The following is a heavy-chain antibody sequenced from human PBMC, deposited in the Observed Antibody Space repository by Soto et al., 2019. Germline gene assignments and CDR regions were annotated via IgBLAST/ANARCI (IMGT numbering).Heavy chain of an antibody. V-gene: IGHV4-34*01. J-gene: IGHJ5*02. CDR1: GGSFSGYY. CDR2: INHSGST. CDR3: ARDWPQGTRNNWFDP. Sequence: SETLSLTCAVYGGSFSGYYWSWIRQPPGKGLEWIGEINHSGSTNYNPSLKSRVTISVDTSKNQFSLKLSSVTAADTAVYYCARDWPQGTRNNWFDPWGQGTLVTVSS. D-gene: IGHD1-1*01.